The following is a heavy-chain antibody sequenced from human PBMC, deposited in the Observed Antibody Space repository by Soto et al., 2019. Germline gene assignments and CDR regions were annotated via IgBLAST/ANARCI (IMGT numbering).Heavy chain of an antibody. J-gene: IGHJ4*02. D-gene: IGHD2-15*01. CDR1: GGTFSSYA. CDR3: ARPKYCSGGSCYSGYFDY. Sequence: QVQLVQSGAEVKKPGSSVKVSCKASGGTFSSYAISWVRQAPGQGLEWMGGIIPIFGTANYAQKFQGRVTITADDSTSTAYMELSSLRSEDTAVYYCARPKYCSGGSCYSGYFDYWGQGTLVTVSS. CDR2: IIPIFGTA. V-gene: IGHV1-69*01.